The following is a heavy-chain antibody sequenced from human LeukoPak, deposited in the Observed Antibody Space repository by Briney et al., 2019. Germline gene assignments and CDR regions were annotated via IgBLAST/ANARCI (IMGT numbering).Heavy chain of an antibody. J-gene: IGHJ4*02. CDR3: ARGYHDS. CDR2: IYSVGNT. Sequence: GGSLRLSCAASGFTVSNNYMSWVRQAPGKGLEWASTIYSVGNTHYADSVKGRFTIYRDNSKNTLYLQMNSLRVEDTAVYYCARGYHDSWGQGTLVTVSS. V-gene: IGHV3-66*01. CDR1: GFTVSNNY. D-gene: IGHD3-16*02.